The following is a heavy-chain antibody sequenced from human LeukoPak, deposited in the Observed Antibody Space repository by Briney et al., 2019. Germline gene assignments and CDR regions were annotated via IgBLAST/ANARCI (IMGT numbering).Heavy chain of an antibody. D-gene: IGHD6-13*01. J-gene: IGHJ4*02. CDR3: ARGYSSSWFY. Sequence: SETLSLTCIVSGGSISSHYWSWIRQPPGKGLEWIGYIYYSGSTNYNPSLKSRVTISVDTSKNQFSLNLSSVTAADTAVYYCARGYSSSWFYWGQGTLVTVSS. V-gene: IGHV4-59*11. CDR2: IYYSGST. CDR1: GGSISSHY.